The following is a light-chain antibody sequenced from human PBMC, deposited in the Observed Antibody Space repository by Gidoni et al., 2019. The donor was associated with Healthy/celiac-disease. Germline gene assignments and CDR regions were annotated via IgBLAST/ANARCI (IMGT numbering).Light chain of an antibody. Sequence: DIQMTQSPSSLSASVGDRVTITCRASQTIIRYLNWYQQKPGKAPNLLIYAASSLQAGVPSRFSGSGSGTDFTLTINSLQPEDFATYYCKQSYSTPRTFGQGTKVEIK. CDR3: KQSYSTPRT. V-gene: IGKV1-39*01. CDR2: AAS. CDR1: QTIIRY. J-gene: IGKJ1*01.